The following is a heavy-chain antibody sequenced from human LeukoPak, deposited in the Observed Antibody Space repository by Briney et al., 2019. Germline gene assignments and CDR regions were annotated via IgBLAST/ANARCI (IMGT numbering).Heavy chain of an antibody. CDR3: ARTGGSGSSYYYGMDV. V-gene: IGHV1-69*05. CDR1: GGTFSSYA. D-gene: IGHD3-10*01. CDR2: IIPIFGTA. J-gene: IGHJ6*02. Sequence: ASVKVSCKASGGTFSSYAINWVRQAPGQGLEWMGGIIPIFGTANYAQKFQGRVTMTRNTSISTAYMELSSLRSEDTAVYYCARTGGSGSSYYYGMDVWGQGTTVTVSS.